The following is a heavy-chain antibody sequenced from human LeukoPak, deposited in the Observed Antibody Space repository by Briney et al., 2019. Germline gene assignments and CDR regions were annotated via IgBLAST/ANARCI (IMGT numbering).Heavy chain of an antibody. J-gene: IGHJ5*02. Sequence: SETLSLTCTVSGGSISSGDYYWSWIRQPPGKGLEWIGYIYYSGSTYYNPSLKSRVTISVDTSKNQFSLKLSSVTAANTAVYNCASASSDYDILSGYGRVNWFDPWGQGTLVTVSS. CDR3: ASASSDYDILSGYGRVNWFDP. CDR2: IYYSGST. V-gene: IGHV4-30-4*01. CDR1: GGSISSGDYY. D-gene: IGHD3-9*01.